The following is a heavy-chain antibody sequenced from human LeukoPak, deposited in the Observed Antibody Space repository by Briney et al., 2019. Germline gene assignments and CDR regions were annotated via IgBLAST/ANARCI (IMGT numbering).Heavy chain of an antibody. D-gene: IGHD1-7*01. V-gene: IGHV3-49*04. CDR1: GFTFGDYA. J-gene: IGHJ4*02. Sequence: GGSLRLSCTASGFTFGDYAMSWVRQAPGKGLEWVGFIRSKAYGGTTEYAASVKGRFTISRDNSKNTLYLQMNSLRAEDTAVYYCARSGQLELPLDYWGQGTLVTVSS. CDR2: IRSKAYGGTT. CDR3: ARSGQLELPLDY.